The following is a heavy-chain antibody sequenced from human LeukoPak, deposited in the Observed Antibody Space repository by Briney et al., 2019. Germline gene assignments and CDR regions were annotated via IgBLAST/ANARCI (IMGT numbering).Heavy chain of an antibody. J-gene: IGHJ6*03. CDR1: GGTFSSYA. D-gene: IGHD2-2*01. V-gene: IGHV1-69*13. CDR2: IIPIFGTA. CDR3: ASGDLVRGRIVVVPAAIPHYYMDV. Sequence: SVKVSCKASGGTFSSYAISWVRQAPGQGLEWMGGIIPIFGTANYAQKFQGRVTITADESTSTAYMELSSLRSEDTAVYYCASGDLVRGRIVVVPAAIPHYYMDVWDKGTTVTVSS.